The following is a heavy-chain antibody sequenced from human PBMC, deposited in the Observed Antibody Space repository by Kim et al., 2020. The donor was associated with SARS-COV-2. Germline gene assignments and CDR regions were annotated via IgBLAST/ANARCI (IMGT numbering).Heavy chain of an antibody. J-gene: IGHJ4*02. CDR1: GFTFSGSA. CDR2: IISNATSYAT. D-gene: IGHD3-22*01. Sequence: GGSLRLSCAASGFTFSGSAMHWVRQASGKGLEWVGRIISNATSYATAYAATVKGRFTISRDDSKNTAYLQMNSLKTEDTAVYYCTRTNYYDSSGYYYWGQGTLVTVSS. V-gene: IGHV3-73*01. CDR3: TRTNYYDSSGYYY.